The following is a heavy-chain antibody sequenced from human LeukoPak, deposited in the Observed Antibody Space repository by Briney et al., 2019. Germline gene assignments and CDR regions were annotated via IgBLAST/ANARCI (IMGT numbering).Heavy chain of an antibody. J-gene: IGHJ4*02. CDR1: GFTFSSYA. D-gene: IGHD6-13*01. Sequence: GGSLRLSCAASGFTFSSYAMHWVRQAPGRGLEWVAVISYDGSNKYYADSVKGRFTISRDNSKNTLYLQMNSLRAEDTAVYYCARDPQGSSWYSYFDYWGQGTLVTVSS. V-gene: IGHV3-30-3*01. CDR2: ISYDGSNK. CDR3: ARDPQGSSWYSYFDY.